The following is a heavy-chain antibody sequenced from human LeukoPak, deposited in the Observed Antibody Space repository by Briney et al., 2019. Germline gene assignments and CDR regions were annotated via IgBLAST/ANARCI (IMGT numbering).Heavy chain of an antibody. CDR2: IYYSGST. Sequence: PSETLSLTCAVSGASITSYYWSWIRQPPGNGLEWIGYIYYSGSTNYNPSLKSRVTMSVDTSKNEFSLKLSSVTTADTAVYYCATRRIAVAAPFDYWGQGTLVTVSS. V-gene: IGHV4-59*01. CDR1: GASITSYY. CDR3: ATRRIAVAAPFDY. J-gene: IGHJ4*02. D-gene: IGHD6-19*01.